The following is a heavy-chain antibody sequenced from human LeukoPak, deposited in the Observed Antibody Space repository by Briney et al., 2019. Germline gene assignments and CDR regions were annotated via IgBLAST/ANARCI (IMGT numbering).Heavy chain of an antibody. CDR2: ISGSGGST. CDR3: AKAPYCSPYYYMDV. D-gene: IGHD6-13*01. J-gene: IGHJ6*03. CDR1: GFTFSSYA. Sequence: GGSLRLSCAASGFTFSSYAMSWVRQAPGKGLEWVSAISGSGGSTYYADSVKGRFTISRDNSKNTLYLQMNSLRAEDTAVYYCAKAPYCSPYYYMDVWGKGTTVAVSS. V-gene: IGHV3-23*01.